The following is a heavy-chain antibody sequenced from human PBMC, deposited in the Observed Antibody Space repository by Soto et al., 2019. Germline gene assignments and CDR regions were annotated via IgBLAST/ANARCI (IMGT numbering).Heavy chain of an antibody. V-gene: IGHV4-4*02. D-gene: IGHD3-16*01. J-gene: IGHJ4*02. Sequence: QVRLQESGPGLVEPSGTLSLTCAVSDGSIFTDDWWTWVRQTPGKGPEWIGEIHQVLGTNYNPSLRSRVTISMDKSKNQFSLELTSVTAADTAVYYCANWGGLNFPRLYWGQGTLVTVSS. CDR2: IHQVLGT. CDR1: DGSIFTDDW. CDR3: ANWGGLNFPRLY.